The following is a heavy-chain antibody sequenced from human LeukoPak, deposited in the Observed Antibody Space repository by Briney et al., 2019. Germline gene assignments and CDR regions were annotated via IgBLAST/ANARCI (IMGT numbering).Heavy chain of an antibody. D-gene: IGHD3-3*01. V-gene: IGHV3-53*01. CDR1: GFTVSSNY. CDR2: IYSGGST. J-gene: IGHJ4*02. CDR3: ARGALRFYYFDY. Sequence: GGSLRLSCAASGFTVSSNYMSWVRQAPGKGLXXVSVIYSGGSTYYADSVKGRFTISRDNSKNTLYLQMNSLRAEDTAVYYCARGALRFYYFDYWGQGTLVTVSS.